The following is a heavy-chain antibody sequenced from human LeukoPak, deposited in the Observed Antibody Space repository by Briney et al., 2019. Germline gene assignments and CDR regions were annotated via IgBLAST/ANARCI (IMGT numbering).Heavy chain of an antibody. V-gene: IGHV3-66*01. Sequence: PGGSLRLSCAASGFTVSSNYMSWVRQAPGKGLEWVSVIYSGGSTYYADSVKGRFTISRDNSKNTLYLQMNSLRAEDTAVYYCARDFEYSSSASFDYWGQGTLVTVSS. J-gene: IGHJ4*02. CDR3: ARDFEYSSSASFDY. CDR2: IYSGGST. D-gene: IGHD6-6*01. CDR1: GFTVSSNY.